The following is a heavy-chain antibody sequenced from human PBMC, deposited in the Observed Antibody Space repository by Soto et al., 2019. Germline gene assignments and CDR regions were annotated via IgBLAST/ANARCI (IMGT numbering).Heavy chain of an antibody. Sequence: QVQLVESGGGVVQPGRSLRLSCAASGFTFSSYAMHWVRQAPGQGLEWVALISYDGSNKYYADSVKGRFTISRDNSKNTLYLQMKSLRPEDTAVYHCARDQGGTTRYYHGLDVWGQGTTVTVSS. CDR3: ARDQGGTTRYYHGLDV. V-gene: IGHV3-30-3*01. CDR2: ISYDGSNK. CDR1: GFTFSSYA. J-gene: IGHJ6*02. D-gene: IGHD1-7*01.